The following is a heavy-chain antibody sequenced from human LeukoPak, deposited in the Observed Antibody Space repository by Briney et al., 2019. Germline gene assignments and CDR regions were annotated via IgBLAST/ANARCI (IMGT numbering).Heavy chain of an antibody. CDR3: AGAPSYSYGYLWSYYYMDV. J-gene: IGHJ6*03. V-gene: IGHV3-30*04. Sequence: GGSLRLSCAASGFTFSSYAMHWVRQAPGKGLEWVAVISYDGSNKYYADSVKGRFTISRDNSKNTLYLQMNSLRAEDTAVYYCAGAPSYSYGYLWSYYYMDVWGKGTTVTVSS. CDR2: ISYDGSNK. D-gene: IGHD5-18*01. CDR1: GFTFSSYA.